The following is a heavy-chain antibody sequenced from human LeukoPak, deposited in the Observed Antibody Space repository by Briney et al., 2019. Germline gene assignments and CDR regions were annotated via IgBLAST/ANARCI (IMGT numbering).Heavy chain of an antibody. Sequence: ASVKVSCKASGYSFTGYFMHWVRQAPGQGLEWMGWINPSTGGTNYAQRLQGRVTMTRDTSISTAYMELSTLRSDDTAVYYCATTFSGSYPEVDYWGQGTLVTVSS. CDR3: ATTFSGSYPEVDY. V-gene: IGHV1-2*02. CDR2: INPSTGGT. CDR1: GYSFTGYF. D-gene: IGHD1-26*01. J-gene: IGHJ4*02.